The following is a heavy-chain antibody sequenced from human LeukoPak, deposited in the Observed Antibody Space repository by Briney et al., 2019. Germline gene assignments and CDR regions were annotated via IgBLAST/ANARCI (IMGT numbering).Heavy chain of an antibody. CDR3: ASTSGSYIHPFDP. V-gene: IGHV1-69*13. CDR1: GGTFGSYA. J-gene: IGHJ5*02. CDR2: IIPIFGTA. D-gene: IGHD3-10*01. Sequence: SVKVSCKASGGTFGSYAISWVRQAPGQGLEWMGGIIPIFGTANYAQKFQGRVTITADESTSTAYMELSSLRSEDTAVYYCASTSGSYIHPFDPWGQGTLVTVSS.